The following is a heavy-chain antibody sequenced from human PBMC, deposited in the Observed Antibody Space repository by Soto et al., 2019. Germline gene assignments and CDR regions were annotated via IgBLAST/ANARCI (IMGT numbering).Heavy chain of an antibody. J-gene: IGHJ6*02. V-gene: IGHV4-59*01. CDR2: IYYSGST. CDR1: GGSISSYY. CDR3: DRYQLETYYDFWSGYYRPSYYYYGMDV. Sequence: SETLSLTCPVSGGSISSYYWSWIRQPPGKGLEWIGYIYYSGSTNYNPSLKSRVTISVDTSKNQFSLKLSSVTAADTAVYYCDRYQLETYYDFWSGYYRPSYYYYGMDVWGQGTTVTVSS. D-gene: IGHD3-3*01.